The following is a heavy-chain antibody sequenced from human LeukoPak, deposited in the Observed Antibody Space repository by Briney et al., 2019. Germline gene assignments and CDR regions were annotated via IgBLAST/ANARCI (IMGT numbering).Heavy chain of an antibody. V-gene: IGHV4-31*03. CDR3: ARTADGSGSYSDY. Sequence: SQTLSLTCTVSGGSISSGGYYWSWIRQHPGKGLEWIGYIYYSGSTYYNPSLKSRVTISVDTSKNQVSLKLSSVTAADTAVYYCARTADGSGSYSDYWGQGTLVTVSS. CDR2: IYYSGST. D-gene: IGHD3-10*01. J-gene: IGHJ4*02. CDR1: GGSISSGGYY.